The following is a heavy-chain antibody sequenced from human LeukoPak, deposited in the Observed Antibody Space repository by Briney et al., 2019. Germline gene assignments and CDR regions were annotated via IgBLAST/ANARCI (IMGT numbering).Heavy chain of an antibody. CDR2: IIPIFGTA. D-gene: IGHD1-26*01. J-gene: IGHJ6*03. V-gene: IGHV1-69*13. Sequence: GASVKVSCKASGGTFSSYAISWVRQAPGQGLEWMGGIIPIFGTANYAQKFQGRVTITADESTSTAYMELSSLRSEDTAVYYCARDGRDKVGAPDYYYYYMDVWGKGTTVTISS. CDR3: ARDGRDKVGAPDYYYYYMDV. CDR1: GGTFSSYA.